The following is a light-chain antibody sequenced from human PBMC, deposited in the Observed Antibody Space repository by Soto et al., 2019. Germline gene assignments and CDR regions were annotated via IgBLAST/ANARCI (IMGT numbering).Light chain of an antibody. Sequence: QSALTQPASVSGSPGQSITISCTGTSSDVGGYNYVSWYQQHPGKAPKLMIYDVSNRPSGVSNRFSGSKSGNTASLTSSGLQAEDADDYYCSSYTGSSTYVFGTGTKLTVL. V-gene: IGLV2-14*03. CDR1: SSDVGGYNY. CDR3: SSYTGSSTYV. CDR2: DVS. J-gene: IGLJ1*01.